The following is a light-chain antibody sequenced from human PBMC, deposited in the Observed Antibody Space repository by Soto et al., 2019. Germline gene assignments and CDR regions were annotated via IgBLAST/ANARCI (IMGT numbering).Light chain of an antibody. J-gene: IGKJ2*01. V-gene: IGKV1-17*03. CDR2: DTS. Sequence: DVQMTQSPSAMSASVGDRVTITRRASQDISRFVAWLQQKPRKAPERLIYDTSTLQVGVPSRFSGGGSGTEFTLAISGLQPEDFATYYCLQHISYAYPFGLGTKV. CDR3: LQHISYAYP. CDR1: QDISRF.